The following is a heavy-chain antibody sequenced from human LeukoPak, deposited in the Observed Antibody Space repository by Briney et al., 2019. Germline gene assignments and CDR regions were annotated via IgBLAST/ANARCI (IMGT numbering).Heavy chain of an antibody. CDR3: ASQLGGTTFH. J-gene: IGHJ4*02. CDR1: GDSINRYF. CDR2: VYYNGIT. D-gene: IGHD1-1*01. Sequence: SETLSLTCSVSGDSINRYFWSWIRQPPGKGLEWIGYVYYNGITNYNPSLKSRVSISLDTSKNQFSLNLNSVTAADTAVYYCASQLGGTTFHWGQGTLVTVSS. V-gene: IGHV4-59*01.